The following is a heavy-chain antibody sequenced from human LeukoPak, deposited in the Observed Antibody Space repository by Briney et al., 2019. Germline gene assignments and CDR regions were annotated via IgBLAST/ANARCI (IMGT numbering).Heavy chain of an antibody. Sequence: SETLSLTCTVSGGSISSSSYYWGWIRQPPGKGLEWIGSIYYSGSTYYDPSLKSRVTISVDTSKNQFSLKLSSVTAADTAVYHCARSGSTSYFDYWGQGILVTVSS. D-gene: IGHD2-2*01. CDR3: ARSGSTSYFDY. J-gene: IGHJ4*02. V-gene: IGHV4-39*07. CDR1: GGSISSSSYY. CDR2: IYYSGST.